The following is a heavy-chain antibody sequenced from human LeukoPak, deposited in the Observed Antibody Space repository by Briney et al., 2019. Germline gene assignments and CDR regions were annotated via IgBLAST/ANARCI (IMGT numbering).Heavy chain of an antibody. V-gene: IGHV4-4*07. CDR1: GGSISSYY. D-gene: IGHD3-22*01. CDR3: ARDYYDSSGEGAYFDY. CDR2: IYTSGST. Sequence: SETLSLTCTVSGGSISSYYWSWIRQPAGKGLEWIGRIYTSGSTDYNPSLKSRVTISVDTSKNQFSLKLSSVTAADTAVYYCARDYYDSSGEGAYFDYWGQGTLVTVSS. J-gene: IGHJ4*02.